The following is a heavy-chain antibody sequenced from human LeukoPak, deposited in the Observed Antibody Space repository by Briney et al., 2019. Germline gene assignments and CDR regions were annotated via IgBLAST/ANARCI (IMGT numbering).Heavy chain of an antibody. Sequence: NPSETLSLTCTVSGGSISSYYWSWIRQPAGKGLEWIGRIYTSGSTNYNPSLKSRVTMSVDTSKNQFSLKLSSVTAADTAVYYCARDESVDYYASSGTTLDWFDPRGQGTLVTVSS. CDR1: GGSISSYY. CDR2: IYTSGST. CDR3: ARDESVDYYASSGTTLDWFDP. D-gene: IGHD3-22*01. V-gene: IGHV4-4*07. J-gene: IGHJ5*02.